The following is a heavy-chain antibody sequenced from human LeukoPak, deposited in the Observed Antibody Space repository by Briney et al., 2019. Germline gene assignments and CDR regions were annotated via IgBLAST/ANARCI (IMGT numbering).Heavy chain of an antibody. J-gene: IGHJ6*02. Sequence: GGSLRLSCAASGFTFSSYGMHWVRQAPGKGLEWVSCISSGGTYIYNADSVKGRFTISRDNAKNSLYLQMNNLRAGDTAVYYCAREEDSSTIRSSHGMDVWGQGTTVTVSS. D-gene: IGHD6-6*01. CDR3: AREEDSSTIRSSHGMDV. V-gene: IGHV3-21*01. CDR1: GFTFSSYG. CDR2: ISSGGTYI.